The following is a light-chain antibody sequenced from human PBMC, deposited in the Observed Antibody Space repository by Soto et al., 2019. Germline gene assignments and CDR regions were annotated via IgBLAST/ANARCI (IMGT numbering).Light chain of an antibody. CDR2: RAS. V-gene: IGKV1-5*03. CDR1: PSITSW. J-gene: IGKJ4*01. Sequence: DIQMTQSPSTLSASRGDRVTITCRASPSITSWLAWFQQKPGKAPKLLIYRASSLQSGVTSRFSGSGSGTEFTLTVSSLQPDDFATYYCQQYNSYSGLTFGGGTKVEIK. CDR3: QQYNSYSGLT.